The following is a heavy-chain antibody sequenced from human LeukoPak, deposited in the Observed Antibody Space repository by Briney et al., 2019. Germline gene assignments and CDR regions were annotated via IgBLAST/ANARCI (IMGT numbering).Heavy chain of an antibody. CDR1: GCTFSSYG. CDR2: IYHLRSEQ. Sequence: GVSVRLSCAASGCTFSSYGMHGVRQAPGKGLEWVAVIYHLRSEQYLADSVKGRFTISRDNSKNTLYLQMNSPRAEDTAVYYCARDLFSFGSSGYYFLGGFDYWGQGTLVSV. V-gene: IGHV3-33*01. J-gene: IGHJ4*02. D-gene: IGHD3-22*01. CDR3: ARDLFSFGSSGYYFLGGFDY.